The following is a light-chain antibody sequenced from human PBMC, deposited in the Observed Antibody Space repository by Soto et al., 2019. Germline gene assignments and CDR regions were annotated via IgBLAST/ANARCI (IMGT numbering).Light chain of an antibody. CDR2: DAS. CDR1: QNINNY. J-gene: IGKJ5*01. Sequence: TQTTQSPASLSTGGRARVSTACQASQNINNYLNWYQQKPGRAPKLLIYDASNLEAGVPSRFRGSGSGRDFNFTIGRLQPEDIATYYCQRYENLPTFGQGTRLEIK. CDR3: QRYENLPT. V-gene: IGKV1-33*01.